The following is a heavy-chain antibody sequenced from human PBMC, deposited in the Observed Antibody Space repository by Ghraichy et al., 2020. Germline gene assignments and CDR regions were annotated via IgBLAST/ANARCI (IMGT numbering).Heavy chain of an antibody. D-gene: IGHD3-22*01. CDR1: GFTVSSDY. V-gene: IGHV3-53*05. CDR3: AKDAYYDISGGVFDI. Sequence: GESLNISCAASGFTVSSDYMNWVRQAPGRGLEWVSTICSDVDGCGTKYADSVKGRFTISRDNARNSLFLQMNSLRAEDTALYYCAKDAYYDISGGVFDIWGQGTMVTVSS. CDR2: ICSDVDGCGT. J-gene: IGHJ3*02.